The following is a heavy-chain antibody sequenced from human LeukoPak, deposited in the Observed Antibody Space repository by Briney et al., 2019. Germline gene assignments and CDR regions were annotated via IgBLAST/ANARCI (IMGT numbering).Heavy chain of an antibody. CDR1: GFTFSSYG. D-gene: IGHD1-1*01. CDR2: ISGSGGST. Sequence: GGTLRLSCAASGFTFSSYGMSWVRQAPGKGLEWVSAISGSGGSTYYADSVKGRFTISRDNSKNTLYLQMNSLKTEDTAVYYCTTDGVRDGTGRTWGQGTLVTVSS. J-gene: IGHJ5*02. V-gene: IGHV3-23*01. CDR3: TTDGVRDGTGRT.